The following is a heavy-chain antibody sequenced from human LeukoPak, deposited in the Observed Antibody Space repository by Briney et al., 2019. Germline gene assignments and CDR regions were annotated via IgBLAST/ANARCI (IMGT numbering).Heavy chain of an antibody. D-gene: IGHD3-10*01. J-gene: IGHJ5*02. V-gene: IGHV4-39*01. CDR2: IYYSGST. Sequence: SETLSLACTVSGGSISSSSYYWGWIRQPPGKGLEWIGSIYYSGSTYYNPSLKSRVTISVDTSKNQFSLKLSSVTAADTAVYYCARITMEYNWFDPWGQGTLVTVSS. CDR1: GGSISSSSYY. CDR3: ARITMEYNWFDP.